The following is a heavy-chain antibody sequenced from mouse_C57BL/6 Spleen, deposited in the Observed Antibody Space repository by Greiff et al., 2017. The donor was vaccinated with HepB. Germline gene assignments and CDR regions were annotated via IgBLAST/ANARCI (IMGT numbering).Heavy chain of an antibody. J-gene: IGHJ1*03. CDR3: ARKDYGNSGYFDV. Sequence: VQLQQPGAELVKPGASVKLSCKASGYTFTSYWMHWVKQRPGQGLEWIGMIHPNSGSTNYNEKFKSKATLTVDKSSSTAYMQLSSLTSEDSAVYYCARKDYGNSGYFDVWGTGTTVTVSS. CDR2: IHPNSGST. V-gene: IGHV1-64*01. CDR1: GYTFTSYW. D-gene: IGHD2-1*01.